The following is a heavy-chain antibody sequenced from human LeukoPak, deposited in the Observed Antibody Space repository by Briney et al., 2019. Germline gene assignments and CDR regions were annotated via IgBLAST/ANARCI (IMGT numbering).Heavy chain of an antibody. D-gene: IGHD6-6*01. J-gene: IGHJ4*02. V-gene: IGHV4-34*01. CDR3: ARLVEYGSSSFDS. Sequence: PSETLSLTCAVYGGSFSGYYWGWIRQPPGKGLEWIGHIYYSGATYYNSSLKSRVTISVDTSKNQFSLKLNFVTAADTAVYYCARLVEYGSSSFDSWGQGTLVTVSS. CDR2: IYYSGAT. CDR1: GGSFSGYY.